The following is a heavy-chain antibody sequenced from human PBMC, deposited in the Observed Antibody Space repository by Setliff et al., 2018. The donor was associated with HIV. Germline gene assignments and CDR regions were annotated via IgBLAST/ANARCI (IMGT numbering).Heavy chain of an antibody. V-gene: IGHV3-66*02. CDR3: ARSSRPDMRLAFDI. D-gene: IGHD3-9*01. Sequence: GGSLRLSCVASGFALTSNYISWVRQAPGKGLEWGSVIYEGGLTYYADSVEGRFTLSRDISKDTVYFQMNDLRPEDTAVYFCARSSRPDMRLAFDIWGQGTMVTVSS. J-gene: IGHJ3*02. CDR1: GFALTSNY. CDR2: IYEGGLT.